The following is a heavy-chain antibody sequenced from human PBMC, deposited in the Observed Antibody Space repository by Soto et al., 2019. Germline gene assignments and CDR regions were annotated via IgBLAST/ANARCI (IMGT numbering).Heavy chain of an antibody. CDR1: GFTFDDYA. V-gene: IGHV3-9*01. CDR3: AKDGNGGDYATWKIYYYYYMDV. J-gene: IGHJ6*03. D-gene: IGHD4-17*01. Sequence: GGSLRLSCAASGFTFDDYAMHWVRQAPGKGLEWVSGISWNSGSIGYADSVKGRFTISRDNAKNSLYLQMNSLRAEDTALYYCAKDGNGGDYATWKIYYYYYMDVWGKWTTVTVSS. CDR2: ISWNSGSI.